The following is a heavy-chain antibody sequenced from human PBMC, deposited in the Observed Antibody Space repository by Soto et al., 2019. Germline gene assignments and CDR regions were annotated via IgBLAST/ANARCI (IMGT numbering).Heavy chain of an antibody. CDR1: GYIFTKHW. V-gene: IGHV5-51*01. CDR2: IDPVDSDD. CDR3: ARRALDPSAHYYPYNWFAS. Sequence: GESLKISCQGSGYIFTKHWIAWVRQKPGKGLEWIGIIDPVDSDDRYSPSFEGQVTISVDKSNNTAFLRWDKLKTSDTATYFCARRALDPSAHYYPYNWFASWGQGTQVTVSS. D-gene: IGHD3-22*01. J-gene: IGHJ5*01.